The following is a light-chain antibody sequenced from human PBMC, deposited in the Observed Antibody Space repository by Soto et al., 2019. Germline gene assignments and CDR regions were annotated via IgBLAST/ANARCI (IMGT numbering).Light chain of an antibody. CDR3: SSYAGSKGVV. Sequence: QSALTQPPSASGSPGQSVTISCTGTSSDVGGYNYVSWYQQHPGNAPKLMIYEVSKWPSGVPDRFSGSKSGNTASLTVSGLQAEDEADYYCSSYAGSKGVVFGGATKLTVL. CDR1: SSDVGGYNY. J-gene: IGLJ2*01. CDR2: EVS. V-gene: IGLV2-8*01.